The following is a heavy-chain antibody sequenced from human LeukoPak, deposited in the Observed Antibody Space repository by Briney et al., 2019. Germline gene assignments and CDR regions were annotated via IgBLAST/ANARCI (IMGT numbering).Heavy chain of an antibody. CDR3: AREQVRKDIVATIGAFDI. CDR1: GFTFSSYA. Sequence: PGGSLRLSCAASGFTFSSYAMHWVRQAPGKGLEWVAVISYDGSDKYYADSVKGRFTISRDNSKNTLYLQMNSLRAEDTAVYYCAREQVRKDIVATIGAFDIWGQGTMVTVSS. J-gene: IGHJ3*02. CDR2: ISYDGSDK. D-gene: IGHD5-12*01. V-gene: IGHV3-30*04.